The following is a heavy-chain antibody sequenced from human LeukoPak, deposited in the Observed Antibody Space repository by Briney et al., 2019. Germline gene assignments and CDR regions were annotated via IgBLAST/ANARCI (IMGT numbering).Heavy chain of an antibody. Sequence: SETLSLTCTVSGGSISSDYWSWIRQPPGKGLEWIGSIFYSGSTNYNPSLKSRVTISVDTSKNQFSLQLSSVTAADTAVYYCARRSESSGYQFDYWGQGTLVTVSS. J-gene: IGHJ4*02. CDR2: IFYSGST. CDR3: ARRSESSGYQFDY. CDR1: GGSISSDY. V-gene: IGHV4-59*08. D-gene: IGHD3-22*01.